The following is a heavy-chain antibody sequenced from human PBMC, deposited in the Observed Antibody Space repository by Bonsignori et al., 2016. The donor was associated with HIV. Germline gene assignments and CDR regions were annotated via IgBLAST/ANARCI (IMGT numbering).Heavy chain of an antibody. CDR3: ARDGITIFGVVIPQFDY. J-gene: IGHJ4*02. CDR2: ISSSGSTI. D-gene: IGHD3-3*01. Sequence: WIRQPPGKGLEWVSYISSSGSTIYYADSVKGRFTISRDNAKNSLYLQMNSLRAEDTAVYYCARDGITIFGVVIPQFDYWGQGTLVTVSS. V-gene: IGHV3-48*03.